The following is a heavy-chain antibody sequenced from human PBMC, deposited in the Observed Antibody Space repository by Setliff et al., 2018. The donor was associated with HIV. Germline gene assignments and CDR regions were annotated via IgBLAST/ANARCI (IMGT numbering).Heavy chain of an antibody. J-gene: IGHJ4*02. D-gene: IGHD3-10*01. CDR1: GGSFSGYS. CDR3: AKQVSGYFDY. V-gene: IGHV4-34*01. CDR2: INFSGGT. Sequence: SETLSLTCAVYGGSFSGYSWNWIRQSPGKGLEWIGEINFSGGTNYNPSLKSRVTISVDTSKNQLSLTLTSVTAADTAVYYCAKQVSGYFDYWGQGALVTVSS.